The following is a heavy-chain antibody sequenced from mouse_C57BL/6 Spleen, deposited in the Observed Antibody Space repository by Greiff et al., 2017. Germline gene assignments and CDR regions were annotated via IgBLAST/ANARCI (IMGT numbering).Heavy chain of an antibody. V-gene: IGHV5-9-1*02. J-gene: IGHJ3*01. CDR3: TRGELTGGGFAY. Sequence: VQLKESGEGLVKPGGSLKLSCAASGFTFSSYAMSWVRQTPEKRLEWVAYISSGGDYIYYADTVKGRFTISRDNARNTLYLQMSSLKSEDTAMYYCTRGELTGGGFAYWGQGTLVTVSA. CDR2: ISSGGDYI. D-gene: IGHD4-1*01. CDR1: GFTFSSYA.